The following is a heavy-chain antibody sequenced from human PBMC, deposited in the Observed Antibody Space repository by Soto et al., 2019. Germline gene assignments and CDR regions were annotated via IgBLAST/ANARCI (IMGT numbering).Heavy chain of an antibody. D-gene: IGHD1-26*01. CDR3: AKDGRRVGPTLNWFDS. Sequence: EVQLMESGGGLVQPGESPRLSCVVSGLSLSGYALSWVRQAPGKGLEWVSAVSGSGGTTYYADSVKGRFTISRDNSKNTLYLQMNGLRVEDTAKYFCAKDGRRVGPTLNWFDSWGQGTQVTVTS. CDR1: GLSLSGYA. CDR2: VSGSGGTT. J-gene: IGHJ5*01. V-gene: IGHV3-23*01.